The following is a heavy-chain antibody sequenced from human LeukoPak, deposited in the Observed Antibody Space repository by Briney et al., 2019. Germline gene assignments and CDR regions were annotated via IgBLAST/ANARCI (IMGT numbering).Heavy chain of an antibody. Sequence: ASVKVSCKASVYTFTGYYMHLVRQAPGQGLEWMGWINPNSGGTNYAQKFQGRVTMTRDTSISTAYMELSRLRSDDTAVYYCATSGYSDSGYFDCWGQGTLVTVSS. V-gene: IGHV1-2*02. CDR3: ATSGYSDSGYFDC. J-gene: IGHJ4*02. CDR2: INPNSGGT. CDR1: VYTFTGYY. D-gene: IGHD5-12*01.